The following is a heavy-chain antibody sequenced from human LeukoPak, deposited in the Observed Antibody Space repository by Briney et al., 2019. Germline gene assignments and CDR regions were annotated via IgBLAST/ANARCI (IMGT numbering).Heavy chain of an antibody. Sequence: GGSLRLSCAASGFTVSSNYMSWVRRPRGRGREGGLVIYSGGSTYYADSVKGRFTISRDNSKNTLYLQMNSLRAEDTAVYYCAKYQDSSTWGGNYFDYWGQGTLVTVSS. D-gene: IGHD2-2*01. CDR1: GFTVSSNY. CDR2: IYSGGST. CDR3: AKYQDSSTWGGNYFDY. J-gene: IGHJ4*02. V-gene: IGHV3-53*01.